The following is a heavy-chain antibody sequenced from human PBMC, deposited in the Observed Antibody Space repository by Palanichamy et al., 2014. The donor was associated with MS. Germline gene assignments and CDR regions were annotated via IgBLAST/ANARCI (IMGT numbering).Heavy chain of an antibody. J-gene: IGHJ6*02. CDR3: ARVYGMAAAGKFEDYYYYGMDV. V-gene: IGHV1-8*01. Sequence: LVQSGAEVKKPGASVKVSCKASGYTFTSYDINWVRQATGQGLEWMGWMNPNSGNTGYAQKFQGRVTMTRNTSISTAYMELSSLRSEDTAVYYCARVYGMAAAGKFEDYYYYGMDVWGQGTTVTVSS. CDR2: MNPNSGNT. CDR1: GYTFTSYD. D-gene: IGHD6-13*01.